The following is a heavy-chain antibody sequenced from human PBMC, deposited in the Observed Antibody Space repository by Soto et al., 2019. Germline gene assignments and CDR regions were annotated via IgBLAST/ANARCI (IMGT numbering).Heavy chain of an antibody. CDR1: GFTFGDYA. CDR3: TRDRGYPDSFDL. V-gene: IGHV3-49*03. Sequence: PGGSLRLSCTASGFTFGDYAMSWFRQAPGKGLEWVGFIRSKAYGGTTEYAASVKGRFTISRDDSKSIAYLQMNSLRVEDTAVYYCTRDRGYPDSFDLWGQGTMVTVSS. J-gene: IGHJ3*01. CDR2: IRSKAYGGTT. D-gene: IGHD3-10*01.